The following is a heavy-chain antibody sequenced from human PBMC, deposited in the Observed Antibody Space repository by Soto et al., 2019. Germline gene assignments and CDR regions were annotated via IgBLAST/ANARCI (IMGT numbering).Heavy chain of an antibody. CDR2: IWYDGSNK. D-gene: IGHD2-21*01. Sequence: GGSLRLSCAASGFTFSSYGMHWVRQAPGKGLEWVAVIWYDGSNKYYADSVKGRFTISRDNSKNTMYLQMNSLRAEDTAVYYCARVYSGNGGDYYYGMDVWGQGTTVTVSS. V-gene: IGHV3-33*01. J-gene: IGHJ6*02. CDR3: ARVYSGNGGDYYYGMDV. CDR1: GFTFSSYG.